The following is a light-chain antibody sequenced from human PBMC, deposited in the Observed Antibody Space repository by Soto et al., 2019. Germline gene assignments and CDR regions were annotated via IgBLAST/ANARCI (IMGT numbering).Light chain of an antibody. CDR1: QGISSA. CDR3: QQFNNYPYT. CDR2: DAS. J-gene: IGKJ2*01. V-gene: IGKV1D-13*01. Sequence: AIPLTQSPASLSASVGDRVTITCRASQGISSALAWYQQKPGKPPKSLIYDASSLESGVPSRFSGSGSGTDFTLTISSLQPEDFATYYCQQFNNYPYTFGQGTKLEIK.